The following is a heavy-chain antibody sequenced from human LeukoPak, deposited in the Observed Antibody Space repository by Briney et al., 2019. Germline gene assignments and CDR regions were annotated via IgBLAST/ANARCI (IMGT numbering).Heavy chain of an antibody. V-gene: IGHV1-18*01. CDR2: ISAYNGNT. CDR3: ARGGLGGSSGWLPFDY. D-gene: IGHD6-19*01. CDR1: GYTFTSYG. Sequence: ASVTVSCKASGYTFTSYGISWVRQAPGQGLEWMGWISAYNGNTNYAQKLQGRVTMTTDTSTSTAYMELRSLRSDDTAVYYCARGGLGGSSGWLPFDYWGQGTLVTVSS. J-gene: IGHJ4*02.